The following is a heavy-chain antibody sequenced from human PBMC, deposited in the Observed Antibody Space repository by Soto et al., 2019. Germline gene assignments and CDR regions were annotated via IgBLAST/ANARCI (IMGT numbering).Heavy chain of an antibody. Sequence: QVQLVQSGAEVKKPGSSVKVSCKASGGTFSSYAISWVRQAPGQGLEWMGGIIPIFGTANYEQKFQGRVTITADESTSTAYMELSSLRSEDTAVYYCASSHIVVVTAIGYFDYWGQGTLVTVSS. CDR2: IIPIFGTA. CDR3: ASSHIVVVTAIGYFDY. D-gene: IGHD2-21*02. J-gene: IGHJ4*02. CDR1: GGTFSSYA. V-gene: IGHV1-69*01.